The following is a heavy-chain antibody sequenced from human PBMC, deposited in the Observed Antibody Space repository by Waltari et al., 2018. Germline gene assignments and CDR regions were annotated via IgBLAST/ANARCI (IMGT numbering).Heavy chain of an antibody. D-gene: IGHD6-13*01. Sequence: QVQLVESGGGVVKPGRSLRLSCAASGFSFSSFGMHWVRRAPGKGLEWVGIIWDDGSEKYYADSVKGRFTISRDNSKNTVDLQMNSLRAEDTAVYYCAVTTGGYDGMGVWGQGTTVTVSS. V-gene: IGHV3-33*01. CDR2: IWDDGSEK. CDR3: AVTTGGYDGMGV. CDR1: GFSFSSFG. J-gene: IGHJ6*02.